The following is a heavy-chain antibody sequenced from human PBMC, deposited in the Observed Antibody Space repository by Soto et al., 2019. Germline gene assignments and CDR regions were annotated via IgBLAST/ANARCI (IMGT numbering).Heavy chain of an antibody. CDR2: IYYSGST. Sequence: SETLSLTCTVSGGSISSYYWSWIRQPPGKGLEWIGYIYYSGSTNYNPSLKSRVTISVDTSKNQFSLKLSSVTAADTAVYYCARRRFGELLNEYYFDYWGQGTLVTISS. J-gene: IGHJ4*02. D-gene: IGHD3-10*01. V-gene: IGHV4-59*08. CDR1: GGSISSYY. CDR3: ARRRFGELLNEYYFDY.